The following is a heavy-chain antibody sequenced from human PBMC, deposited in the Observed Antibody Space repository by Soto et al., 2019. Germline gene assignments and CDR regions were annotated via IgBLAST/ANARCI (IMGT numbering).Heavy chain of an antibody. CDR3: ARGDCVGGTCYSLAASFYYYMDV. CDR2: INSDGSVS. D-gene: IGHD2-15*01. CDR1: GFTFSHYW. V-gene: IGHV3-74*01. J-gene: IGHJ6*03. Sequence: EVQLVESGGGLVQPGGSLRLSCAASGFTFSHYWMYWVRQAPGKGLVWVSRINSDGSVSSYADSVKGRLTISRDNVKNTLYLQMDRLRAEDTAVYYCARGDCVGGTCYSLAASFYYYMDVWGKGTTVTVFS.